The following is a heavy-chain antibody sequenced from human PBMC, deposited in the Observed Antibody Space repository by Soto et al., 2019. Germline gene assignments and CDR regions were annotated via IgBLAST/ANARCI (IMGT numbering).Heavy chain of an antibody. CDR2: ISFDGSSK. D-gene: IGHD3-22*01. J-gene: IGHJ4*02. CDR1: GFSFSTYA. CDR3: ARDSMIVLVPTERGEGDSCDY. Sequence: QVQLVESGGGVVQPGRSLRLSCAASGFSFSTYAMHWVRQAPGKGLERVAVISFDGSSKYYADSVRGRFTSSRDNSKNTLVLQMNSLRAEDTAVYYCARDSMIVLVPTERGEGDSCDYWGQGTLVTVSS. V-gene: IGHV3-30-3*01.